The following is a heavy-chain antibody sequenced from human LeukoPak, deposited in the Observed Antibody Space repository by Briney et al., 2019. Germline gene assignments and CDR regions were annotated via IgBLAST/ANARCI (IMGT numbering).Heavy chain of an antibody. Sequence: ASVKVSCKASGYTFTSYDINWVRQATGQGLEWMGWMNPNSGNTGYAQKFQGRVTMTRNTSISTVYMELSSLRSEDTAVYYCARDGMTTVAYFDYWGQGTLVTVSS. CDR2: MNPNSGNT. J-gene: IGHJ4*02. CDR3: ARDGMTTVAYFDY. V-gene: IGHV1-8*01. CDR1: GYTFTSYD. D-gene: IGHD4-17*01.